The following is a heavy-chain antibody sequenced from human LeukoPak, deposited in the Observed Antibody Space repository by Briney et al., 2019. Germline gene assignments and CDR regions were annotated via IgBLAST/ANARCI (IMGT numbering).Heavy chain of an antibody. CDR3: AKERVRYCSGGSCYSDPIYDY. J-gene: IGHJ4*02. Sequence: GGSLRLSCAASGFTFSSYWMHWVRQAPGKGLVWVSRINSDGSSTSYADSVKGRFTISRDNAKNTLYLQMNSLRAEDTAVYYCAKERVRYCSGGSCYSDPIYDYWGQGTLVTVSS. CDR2: INSDGSST. D-gene: IGHD2-15*01. V-gene: IGHV3-74*01. CDR1: GFTFSSYW.